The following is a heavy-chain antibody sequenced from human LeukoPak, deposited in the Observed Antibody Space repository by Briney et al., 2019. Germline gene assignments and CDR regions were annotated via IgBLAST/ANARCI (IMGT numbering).Heavy chain of an antibody. CDR3: ATQAYSSSWPDAFDI. Sequence: PSETLSLTCAVYGGSFSGYYWSWIRQPPGKGLEWIGEINHSGSTNYNPSLKSRVTIPVDTSKNQFSLKLSSVTAADTAVYYCATQAYSSSWPDAFDIWGQGTMVTVSS. V-gene: IGHV4-34*01. J-gene: IGHJ3*02. CDR2: INHSGST. CDR1: GGSFSGYY. D-gene: IGHD6-13*01.